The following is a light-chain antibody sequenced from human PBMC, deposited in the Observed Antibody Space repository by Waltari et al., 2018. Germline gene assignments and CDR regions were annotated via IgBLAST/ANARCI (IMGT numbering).Light chain of an antibody. CDR1: TSNVGNNF. J-gene: IGLJ3*02. Sequence: QSVLTQPPSVSAAPGQKVSISCSGRTSNVGNNFVSWYQQLPGTAPKLLIYENYKRPSGIPDRFSGSKSGTSATLVITGLQTADEADYYCATWDNSLSAWVFGGGTQVTVL. V-gene: IGLV1-51*01. CDR2: ENY. CDR3: ATWDNSLSAWV.